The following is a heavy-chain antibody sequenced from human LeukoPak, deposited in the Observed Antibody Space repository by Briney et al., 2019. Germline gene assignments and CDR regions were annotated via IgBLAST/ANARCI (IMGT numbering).Heavy chain of an antibody. J-gene: IGHJ4*02. CDR2: INAYNDNT. CDR1: GYTFNSAG. CDR3: ARSIYGDYYFDY. V-gene: IGHV1-18*01. Sequence: WASVKVSCKASGYTFNSAGISWVRQAPGQGLEWMGWINAYNDNTKYAEKLQGRVTMTTDTSTSTAYMELRSLRSDDTAVYYCARSIYGDYYFDYWGQGTLVTVSS. D-gene: IGHD4-17*01.